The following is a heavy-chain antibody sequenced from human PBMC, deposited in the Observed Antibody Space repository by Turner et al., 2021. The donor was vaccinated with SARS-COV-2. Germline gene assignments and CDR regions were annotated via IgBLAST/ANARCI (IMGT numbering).Heavy chain of an antibody. CDR1: GGSISSSSYY. Sequence: QLQLQESGPGLVKPSETLSLTCTVSGGSISSSSYYWGWIRQPPGKGLEWIGSFYYSGRTYYNPSLKSRVTISVDTSKNQFSLKLTSVTAADTAVYFCARHWEVAAAAYLARFDPWGQGTLVTVSS. V-gene: IGHV4-39*01. CDR3: ARHWEVAAAAYLARFDP. CDR2: FYYSGRT. D-gene: IGHD6-13*01. J-gene: IGHJ5*02.